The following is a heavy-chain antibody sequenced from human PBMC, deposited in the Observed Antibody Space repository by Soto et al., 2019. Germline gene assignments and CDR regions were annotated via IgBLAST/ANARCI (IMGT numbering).Heavy chain of an antibody. D-gene: IGHD3-10*01. CDR2: ISSSSYI. CDR1: GFTFSSYS. V-gene: IGHV3-21*01. Sequence: PGGSLRLSCGASGFTFSSYSINWVRQAPGKGLEWVSSISSSSYIYYADSVKGRFTISRDNAKNSLYLQMNSLRAEDTAVYYCARDQLYYYGSENYGMDVWGQGTTVTVSS. CDR3: ARDQLYYYGSENYGMDV. J-gene: IGHJ6*02.